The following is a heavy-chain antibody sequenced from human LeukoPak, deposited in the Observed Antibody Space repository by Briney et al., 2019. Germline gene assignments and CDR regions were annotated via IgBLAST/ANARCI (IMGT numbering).Heavy chain of an antibody. Sequence: GGSLRLSCAASGFTFSSYEMNWVRQAPGKGLEWVSYISSSGSTIYYADSVKGRFTISGDNAKNSLYLQMNSLRAEDTAVYYCARDEAPPDYYDSSGYYPFDYWGQGTLVTVSS. CDR1: GFTFSSYE. D-gene: IGHD3-22*01. J-gene: IGHJ4*02. CDR2: ISSSGSTI. V-gene: IGHV3-48*03. CDR3: ARDEAPPDYYDSSGYYPFDY.